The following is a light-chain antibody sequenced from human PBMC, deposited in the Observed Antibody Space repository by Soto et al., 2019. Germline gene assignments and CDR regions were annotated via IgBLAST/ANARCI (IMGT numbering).Light chain of an antibody. V-gene: IGKV1-5*03. CDR1: QSVATW. Sequence: DIQMTQSPSTVSASVGDTVVLTCRASQSVATWLAWYQQKPGRAPRLLVYQASNLHTDGPSRFSGSGSGTEFTLTISSLQPEYFATYYCQHYNNYFRTFGPGTRVEIK. CDR3: QHYNNYFRT. J-gene: IGKJ1*01. CDR2: QAS.